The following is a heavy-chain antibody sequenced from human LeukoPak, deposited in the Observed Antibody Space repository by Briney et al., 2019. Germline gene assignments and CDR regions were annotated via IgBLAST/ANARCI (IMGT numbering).Heavy chain of an antibody. J-gene: IGHJ4*02. V-gene: IGHV4-59*01. CDR3: ARLGATARFDY. D-gene: IGHD1-26*01. CDR1: GGSISSYY. CDR2: IYYSGST. Sequence: PSETLSLTCTVSGGSISSYYWSWIRQPPGKGLEWIGYIYYSGSTNYNPSLKSRVTISVDTSKNQFSLKLSSVTAADTAMYYCARLGATARFDYWGQGTLVTVSS.